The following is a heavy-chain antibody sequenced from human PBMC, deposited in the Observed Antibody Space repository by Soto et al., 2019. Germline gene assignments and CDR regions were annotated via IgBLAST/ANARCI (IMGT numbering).Heavy chain of an antibody. D-gene: IGHD6-19*01. J-gene: IGHJ4*02. CDR1: GGTFTTYD. CDR3: ARDRSSSWYNGTFYLDS. Sequence: QVQLVQSGAEVRKPGSSVKVSCKASGGTFTTYDISWVRQAPGQGLEWMGGIIPLFDATKYAQKFQGRVTITADKSTGTAYMELSGLRSEDTAMYYCARDRSSSWYNGTFYLDSWGQGTLVTVSS. V-gene: IGHV1-69*06. CDR2: IIPLFDAT.